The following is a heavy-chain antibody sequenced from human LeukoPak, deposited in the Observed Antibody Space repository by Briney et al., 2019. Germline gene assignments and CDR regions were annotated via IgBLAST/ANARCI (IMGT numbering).Heavy chain of an antibody. J-gene: IGHJ5*02. CDR1: GGSISSYY. CDR2: IYYSGST. D-gene: IGHD6-6*01. V-gene: IGHV4-59*01. Sequence: PSETLSLTCTVSGGSISSYYWSWIRQPPGKGLEWIGYIYYSGSTNYNPSLKSRVTISVDTSKNQLSLKLSSVTAADTAVYYCARAIAARRSNWFDPWGQGTLVTVSS. CDR3: ARAIAARRSNWFDP.